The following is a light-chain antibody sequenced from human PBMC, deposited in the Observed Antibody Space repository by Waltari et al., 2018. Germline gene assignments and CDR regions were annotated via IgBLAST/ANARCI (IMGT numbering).Light chain of an antibody. V-gene: IGKV3-20*01. CDR1: QGVGKY. Sequence: EIVLTQSPGTLSLSPGERATLSCRASQGVGKYLALYQQRPGQAPRLLLYHTSIRATGIPDRFSGSGYGTDFSLTISRLEPEEFAVYYCQKYDFLPATFGQGTTVEIK. J-gene: IGKJ1*01. CDR3: QKYDFLPAT. CDR2: HTS.